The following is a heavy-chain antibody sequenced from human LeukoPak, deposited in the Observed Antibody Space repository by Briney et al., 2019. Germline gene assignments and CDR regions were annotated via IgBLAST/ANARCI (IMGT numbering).Heavy chain of an antibody. V-gene: IGHV4-39*01. Sequence: PSETLSLTCTVSGGSISSSSYYWGWIRQPPGKGLEWIGSIYYSGSTYYNPSLKSRVTISVDTSKNQFSLKLSSVTAADTAVYYCAISLEYSSSSGDYWGQGTLVTVSS. CDR3: AISLEYSSSSGDY. D-gene: IGHD6-6*01. J-gene: IGHJ4*02. CDR2: IYYSGST. CDR1: GGSISSSSYY.